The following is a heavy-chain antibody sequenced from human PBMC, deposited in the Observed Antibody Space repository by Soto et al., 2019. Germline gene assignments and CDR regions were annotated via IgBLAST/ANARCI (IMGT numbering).Heavy chain of an antibody. CDR3: ARVRGMTPATTDRGLDV. V-gene: IGHV4-39*01. D-gene: IGHD4-17*01. CDR2: IYYSGST. Sequence: QMQLQESGPGLVKPSETLSLTCTVSGGSISSRSYYWGWIRQPPGKGLEWIGSIYYSGSTYYNPSLKTRVTISVDTSQSPFSLKLSSVTAADTAVYYCARVRGMTPATTDRGLDVWGQGTTVTVSS. CDR1: GGSISSRSYY. J-gene: IGHJ6*02.